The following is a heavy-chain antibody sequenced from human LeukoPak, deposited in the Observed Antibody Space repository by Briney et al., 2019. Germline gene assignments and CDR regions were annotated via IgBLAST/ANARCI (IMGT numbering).Heavy chain of an antibody. CDR1: GYIFTSYG. J-gene: IGHJ4*02. Sequence: GASVKVSCKASGYIFTSYGVSWVRQAPGQGLEGMGWISAYNGNTNYPQKLQGRVTMTTDTSTNTAYMELRSLTSDDTAVYYCARDSPYSSSSLGFDYWGRGTLVTVSS. D-gene: IGHD6-13*01. V-gene: IGHV1-18*01. CDR3: ARDSPYSSSSLGFDY. CDR2: ISAYNGNT.